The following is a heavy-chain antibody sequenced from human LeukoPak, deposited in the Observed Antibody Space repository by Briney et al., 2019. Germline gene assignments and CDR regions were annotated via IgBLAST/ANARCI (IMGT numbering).Heavy chain of an antibody. V-gene: IGHV5-51*01. Sequence: GESLKISCEASGYSFTTYWIAWVRQMPGKGLEWMGIIYPGDSDTRYSPSFQGQVTISADKSISTAYLQWSSLEASDTAMYYCARSGGHYYFDYWGQGTLVTVSS. CDR2: IYPGDSDT. J-gene: IGHJ4*02. CDR1: GYSFTTYW. CDR3: ARSGGHYYFDY.